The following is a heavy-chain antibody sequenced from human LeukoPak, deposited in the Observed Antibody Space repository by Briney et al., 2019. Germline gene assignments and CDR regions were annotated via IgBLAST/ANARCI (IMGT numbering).Heavy chain of an antibody. Sequence: PGGSLRLSCAASGLTFSSYWMSWVRQAPGKGLEWVANIKQDGSEKYYVDSVKGRFTISRDNAKNSLYLQMNSLRAEDTAVYYCAATYYDVLTGFTPLYYYGMDVWGQGTTVTVSS. D-gene: IGHD3-9*01. CDR3: AATYYDVLTGFTPLYYYGMDV. CDR2: IKQDGSEK. V-gene: IGHV3-7*01. J-gene: IGHJ6*02. CDR1: GLTFSSYW.